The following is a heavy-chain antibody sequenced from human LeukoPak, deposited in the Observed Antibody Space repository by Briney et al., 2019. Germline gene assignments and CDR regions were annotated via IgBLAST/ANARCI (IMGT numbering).Heavy chain of an antibody. CDR2: NSGST. CDR1: GGSISSSSYY. J-gene: IGHJ5*02. D-gene: IGHD5-24*01. Sequence: SETLSLTCTVSGGSISSSSYYWGWIRQPPGKGLEWIGSNSGSTYYNPSLKSRVTISVDSSKNQFSLRLSSVTAADTAVYYCARESLTWLQSRTSWFDPWGQGTLVTVSS. CDR3: ARESLTWLQSRTSWFDP. V-gene: IGHV4-39*07.